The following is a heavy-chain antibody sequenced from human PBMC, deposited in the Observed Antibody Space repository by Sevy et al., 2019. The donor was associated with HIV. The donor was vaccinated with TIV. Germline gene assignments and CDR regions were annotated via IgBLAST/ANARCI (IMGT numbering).Heavy chain of an antibody. CDR2: IIPIFGTA. Sequence: ASVKVSCKASGGTFISYAISWVRQAPGQGLEWMGGIIPIFGTAIYAQKFQGRVTITADESTSTAYMELSSLRSEDTAVYYCARDLYSSGLTDAFDIWGQGTMVTVSS. CDR1: GGTFISYA. CDR3: ARDLYSSGLTDAFDI. D-gene: IGHD6-19*01. V-gene: IGHV1-69*13. J-gene: IGHJ3*02.